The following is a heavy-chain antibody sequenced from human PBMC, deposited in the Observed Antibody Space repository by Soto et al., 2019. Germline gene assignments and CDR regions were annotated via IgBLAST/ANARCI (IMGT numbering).Heavy chain of an antibody. CDR1: GGTFSSYA. D-gene: IGHD3-16*01. J-gene: IGHJ5*02. CDR3: AREVLRHWFDP. V-gene: IGHV1-18*01. Sequence: ASVKVSCKASGGTFSSYAISWVRQAPGQGLEWMGWISAYNGNTNYAQKLQGRVTMTTDTSTSTAYMELRSLRSDDTAVYYSAREVLRHWFDPWGQGNLVTVSS. CDR2: ISAYNGNT.